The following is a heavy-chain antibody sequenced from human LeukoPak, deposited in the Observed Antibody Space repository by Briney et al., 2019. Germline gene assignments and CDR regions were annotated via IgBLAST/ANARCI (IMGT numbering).Heavy chain of an antibody. CDR2: INPNSGGT. CDR3: ARWEYSGY. V-gene: IGHV1-2*02. Sequence: ASVKVSCKASVYIFTVHYIYWVRQAPGQGIEWMGWINPNSGGTNCAQKCQGRVTMTRDTSISTAYMELSRLRSDDTAVYYCARWEYSGYWGQGTLVTVSS. D-gene: IGHD5-12*01. CDR1: VYIFTVHY. J-gene: IGHJ1*01.